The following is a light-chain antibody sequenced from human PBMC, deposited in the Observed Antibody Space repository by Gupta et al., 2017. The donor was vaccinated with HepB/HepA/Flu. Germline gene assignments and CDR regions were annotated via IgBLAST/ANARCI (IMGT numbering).Light chain of an antibody. Sequence: DIPMTQSPPSLSAAVGDRVTITCRASRSISGYLNWYQIQPGRAPKLVIYASSSLQRGVPSRFSGSGGGTEFTLSISSLHAEDFATYYCQQSYSTPYTFGQGTRLEIK. CDR3: QQSYSTPYT. V-gene: IGKV1-39*01. CDR2: ASS. J-gene: IGKJ2*01. CDR1: RSISGY.